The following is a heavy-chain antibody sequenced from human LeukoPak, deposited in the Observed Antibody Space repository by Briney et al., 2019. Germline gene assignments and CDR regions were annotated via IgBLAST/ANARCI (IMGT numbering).Heavy chain of an antibody. D-gene: IGHD3-22*01. Sequence: SVKVSCKASGGTFSSYAISWVRQAPGQGLEWMGGIIPIFGTANYAQKFQGRVTITADESTSTAYMELSSLRSEDTAVYYCVRGGGITMTLDYWGQGTLVTVSS. CDR2: IIPIFGTA. CDR3: VRGGGITMTLDY. CDR1: GGTFSSYA. J-gene: IGHJ4*02. V-gene: IGHV1-69*13.